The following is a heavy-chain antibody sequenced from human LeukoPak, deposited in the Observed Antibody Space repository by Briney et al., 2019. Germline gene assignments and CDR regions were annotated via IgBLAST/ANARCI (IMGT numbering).Heavy chain of an antibody. CDR2: ISFDGSNR. CDR3: ARGGEGNLELDY. J-gene: IGHJ4*02. V-gene: IGHV3-30*03. CDR1: GFTFSGYG. D-gene: IGHD3-10*01. Sequence: PGKSLRLSCAASGFTFSGYGFHWVRQAPGKGLEWVAVISFDGSNRYYADSVKGRFTISRDNSKNTLYPQMNSLRAEDTAVYYCARGGEGNLELDYWGQGTLVTVSS.